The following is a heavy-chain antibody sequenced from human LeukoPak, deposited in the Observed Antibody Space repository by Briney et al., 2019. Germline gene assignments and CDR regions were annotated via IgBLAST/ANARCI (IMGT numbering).Heavy chain of an antibody. CDR3: ARAADHHEGFDY. J-gene: IGHJ4*02. CDR1: GFTFSDYY. V-gene: IGHV3-11*05. Sequence: GGSLRLSCAASGFTFSDYYMSWIRQAPGKGLEWVSYISSSSDYTNYADSVKGRFTISRDNAKNSLYLQMNSLRAEDTAVYYCARAADHHEGFDYWGQGTLVTVSS. CDR2: ISSSSDYT.